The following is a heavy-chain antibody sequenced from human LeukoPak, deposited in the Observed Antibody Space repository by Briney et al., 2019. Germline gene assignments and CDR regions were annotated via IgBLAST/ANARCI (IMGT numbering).Heavy chain of an antibody. CDR2: IYPGYSDT. J-gene: IGHJ6*03. V-gene: IGHV5-51*01. CDR3: ARVLLYYYYYYMDV. D-gene: IGHD1-26*01. CDR1: GYNFTSYW. Sequence: GASLQISCKGSGYNFTSYWIGWVRPLPGKGLEWMGIIYPGYSDTKYSPSFQGQVTISADKSISTAYRQWSSLRASDTAMYYCARVLLYYYYYYMDVWGKGTTVTVSS.